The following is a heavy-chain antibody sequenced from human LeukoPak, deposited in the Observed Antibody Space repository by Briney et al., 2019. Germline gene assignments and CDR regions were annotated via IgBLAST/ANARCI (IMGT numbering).Heavy chain of an antibody. CDR2: MNPNSGNT. CDR1: GYTFTSYD. V-gene: IGHV1-8*01. Sequence: GASVKVSCKASGYTFTSYDINWVRQATGQGLEWMGWMNPNSGNTGYAQKFQGRVTMTRNTSISTAYMELSSLRSEDTAVYYCARGPRYYYGSGSYSIDYWGQGTLVTVSS. D-gene: IGHD3-10*01. J-gene: IGHJ4*02. CDR3: ARGPRYYYGSGSYSIDY.